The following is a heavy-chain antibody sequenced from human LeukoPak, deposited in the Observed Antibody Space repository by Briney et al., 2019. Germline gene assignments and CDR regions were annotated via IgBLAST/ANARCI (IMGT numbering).Heavy chain of an antibody. V-gene: IGHV5-51*01. D-gene: IGHD3-10*01. Sequence: GESLKISCKGSGYSFTSYWIGWVRQMPGKGLEWMGIIYPGNSDTRYSPSFQGQVTISADKSISTAYLQWSSLKASDTAMYYCARHAGSGSYYNAVDYWGQGTLVTVSS. CDR2: IYPGNSDT. CDR3: ARHAGSGSYYNAVDY. J-gene: IGHJ4*02. CDR1: GYSFTSYW.